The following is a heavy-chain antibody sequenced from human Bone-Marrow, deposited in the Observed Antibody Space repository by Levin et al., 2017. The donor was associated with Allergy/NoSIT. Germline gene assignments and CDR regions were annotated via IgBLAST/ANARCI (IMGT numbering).Heavy chain of an antibody. Sequence: ASVKVSCKASGYTFTNYDINWVRQATGQGLEWMGWMNPNSGNTGYAQKFQGRVTMTRNTSISTAYMELSSLRSEDTAVYYCARGLRPLYGDYGVDYWGQGTLVTVSS. CDR1: GYTFTNYD. D-gene: IGHD4-17*01. J-gene: IGHJ4*02. CDR3: ARGLRPLYGDYGVDY. V-gene: IGHV1-8*01. CDR2: MNPNSGNT.